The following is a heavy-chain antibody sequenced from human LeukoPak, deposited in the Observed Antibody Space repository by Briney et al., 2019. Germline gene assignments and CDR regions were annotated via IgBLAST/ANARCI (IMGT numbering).Heavy chain of an antibody. Sequence: ASVKVSCKASGYTFTSYDINWVRQATGQGLEWMGWMNPNSGNTGYAQKFQGRVTMTRNTSISTAYMELSSLRSEDTAVYYCAKSYGTRITIFGVVISDNAFDIWGRGTMVTVSS. J-gene: IGHJ3*02. CDR3: AKSYGTRITIFGVVISDNAFDI. V-gene: IGHV1-8*01. CDR1: GYTFTSYD. D-gene: IGHD3-3*01. CDR2: MNPNSGNT.